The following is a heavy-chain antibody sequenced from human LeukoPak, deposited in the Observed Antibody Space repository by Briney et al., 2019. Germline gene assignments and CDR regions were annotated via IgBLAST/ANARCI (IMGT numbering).Heavy chain of an antibody. V-gene: IGHV4-34*01. CDR2: INHSGST. J-gene: IGHJ4*02. Sequence: SETLSLTCGVNGGSFSGYYWSWIRQPPGKGLEWIGEINHSGSTNYNPSLKSRVTISVDTSKNQFSLKLSSVTAADTAVYFCARENYYGSGSYYKRVEFDYWGQGTLVTVSS. CDR1: GGSFSGYY. CDR3: ARENYYGSGSYYKRVEFDY. D-gene: IGHD3-10*01.